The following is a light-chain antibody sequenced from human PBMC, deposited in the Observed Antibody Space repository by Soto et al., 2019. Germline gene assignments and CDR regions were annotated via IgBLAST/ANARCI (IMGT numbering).Light chain of an antibody. Sequence: EIVMTQSPATLSVSPGERATLSCRASQSFSTNLAWYQQKPGQAPRLLIYGASSRATGIPDRFSGSGSGTDFTLTISRLEPEDFAVYYCQQYGSSPWTFGQGTKVEIK. V-gene: IGKV3-20*01. CDR2: GAS. CDR3: QQYGSSPWT. CDR1: QSFSTN. J-gene: IGKJ1*01.